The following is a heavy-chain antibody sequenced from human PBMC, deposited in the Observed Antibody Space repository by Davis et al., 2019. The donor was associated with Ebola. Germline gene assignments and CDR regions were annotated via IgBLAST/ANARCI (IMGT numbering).Heavy chain of an antibody. CDR3: ASYGGGPFGY. V-gene: IGHV4-59*01. D-gene: IGHD4-23*01. CDR1: GGSFSSYY. Sequence: MPGGSLRLSCAVYGGSFSSYYWSWIRQPPGKGLEWIGYIYYSGSTNYNPPLKSRVTISVDTSKNQFSLKLSSVTAADTAVYYCASYGGGPFGYWGQGTLVTVSS. J-gene: IGHJ4*02. CDR2: IYYSGST.